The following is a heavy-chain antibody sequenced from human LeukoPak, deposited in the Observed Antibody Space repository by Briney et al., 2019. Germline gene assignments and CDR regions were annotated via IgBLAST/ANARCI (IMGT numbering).Heavy chain of an antibody. V-gene: IGHV3-7*01. D-gene: IGHD2/OR15-2a*01. CDR3: ARDKGEAVLNTVGHFDS. Sequence: GRSLRLSCAASGFTFSSYAMHWVRQAPGKGLEWVADIKLDGSATYYVDSVKGRFTISRDNARNLLYLQMNSLRDEDTAVYYCARDKGEAVLNTVGHFDSWGQGTLVTVSS. CDR1: GFTFSSYA. CDR2: IKLDGSAT. J-gene: IGHJ4*02.